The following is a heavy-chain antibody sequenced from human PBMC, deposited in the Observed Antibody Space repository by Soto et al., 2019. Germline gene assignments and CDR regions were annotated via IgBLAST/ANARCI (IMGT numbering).Heavy chain of an antibody. V-gene: IGHV3-21*01. CDR1: GFTFSTYS. CDR2: ISGSNSYI. Sequence: GGSLRLSCAASGFTFSTYSMNWLRQTPERGLEWVSSISGSNSYIYYADSVKGRFTISRDNTKNSLFLQMNSLRTEDMAVYYCARDPGYSSSWFYFDDWGQGTQVTISS. CDR3: ARDPGYSSSWFYFDD. J-gene: IGHJ4*02. D-gene: IGHD6-13*01.